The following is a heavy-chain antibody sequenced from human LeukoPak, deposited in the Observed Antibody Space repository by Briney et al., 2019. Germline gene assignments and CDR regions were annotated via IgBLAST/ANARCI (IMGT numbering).Heavy chain of an antibody. CDR2: ISSSGRFI. J-gene: IGHJ4*02. D-gene: IGHD6-19*01. Sequence: GGSLRLSCAASGFTVSSNYMSWVRQAPGKGLEWISSISSSGRFIYYADSLKGRFTISRDNAKNSLFLQVNSLRAEDTAVYYCARDLWAVAGVPFDYWGQGTLVTVSS. CDR1: GFTVSSNY. CDR3: ARDLWAVAGVPFDY. V-gene: IGHV3-21*01.